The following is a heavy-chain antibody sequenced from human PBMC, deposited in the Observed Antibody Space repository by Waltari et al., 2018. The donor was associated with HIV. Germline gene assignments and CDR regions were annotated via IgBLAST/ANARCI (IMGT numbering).Heavy chain of an antibody. CDR2: IKQDGSGK. J-gene: IGHJ4*02. V-gene: IGHV3-7*01. Sequence: EVQLVESGGGLVQPGGSLRLSCAASGFTFSSYWMSWVCQAPGKGLEWVANIKQDGSGKYEVDSVKGRLTIARDNAKNSLYVQRNSLGAEDTAVDYCAIDEAPRETSYGPYFDYWGQGTLVTVSS. CDR3: AIDEAPRETSYGPYFDY. D-gene: IGHD5-18*01. CDR1: GFTFSSYW.